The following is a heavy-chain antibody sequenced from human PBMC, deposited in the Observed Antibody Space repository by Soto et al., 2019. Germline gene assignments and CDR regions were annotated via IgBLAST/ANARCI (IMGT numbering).Heavy chain of an antibody. CDR1: GFSLSSYW. Sequence: PGESLKISCKGSGFSLSSYWINWVRQMPGKGLEWMGKIDPSDSRTTYSPSFQGHVTISVDKSISTAYLQWSSVKASDTAMYYCVCVGHEYSSTGKVVWGQGTTVTVSS. CDR3: VCVGHEYSSTGKVV. V-gene: IGHV5-10-1*01. D-gene: IGHD6-25*01. CDR2: IDPSDSRT. J-gene: IGHJ6*02.